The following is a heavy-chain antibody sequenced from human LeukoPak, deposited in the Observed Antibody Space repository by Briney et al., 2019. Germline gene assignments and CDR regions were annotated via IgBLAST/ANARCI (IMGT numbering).Heavy chain of an antibody. CDR1: AVTICGVN. J-gene: IGHJ3*02. Sequence: SENLSLTSTVAAVTICGVNWNWNRQPQGQGLKWVGFIYYRAGTHYKHSLKSGVSISVHTSKKQFSVKVSSLTTADTAIYYCARGVGAAGSIDIWGRGTMVTVSS. CDR2: IYYRAGT. V-gene: IGHV4-59*01. CDR3: ARGVGAAGSIDI. D-gene: IGHD6-13*01.